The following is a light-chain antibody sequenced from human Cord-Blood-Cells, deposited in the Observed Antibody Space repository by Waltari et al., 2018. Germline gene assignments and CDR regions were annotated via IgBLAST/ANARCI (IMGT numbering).Light chain of an antibody. Sequence: QSALTQPASVSGSPGQSITISCTGTSSDVGGYNYVSWYQQHPGKAPKLKIYDFSNRPSGVSNRFAGCKSGNTASLTISVLQAEDEAEYYCSSYTSSSTYVVFGGGTKLTVL. CDR2: DFS. J-gene: IGLJ2*01. V-gene: IGLV2-14*01. CDR1: SSDVGGYNY. CDR3: SSYTSSSTYVV.